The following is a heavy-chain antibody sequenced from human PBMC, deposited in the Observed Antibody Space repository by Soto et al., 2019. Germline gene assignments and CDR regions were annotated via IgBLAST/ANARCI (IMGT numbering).Heavy chain of an antibody. CDR1: GFTLGSHR. V-gene: IGHV3-74*01. Sequence: DVQLVESGGGLVQPGGSLRVSCAASGFTLGSHRIHWVRQPPGKGLEWVSRIDTDGGGTSYADSVKGRFTISTDNAKNTVYQQMNGLRAEDTAVYYCATVFDLWGQGTLVTVSS. CDR2: IDTDGGGT. J-gene: IGHJ5*02. CDR3: ATVFDL.